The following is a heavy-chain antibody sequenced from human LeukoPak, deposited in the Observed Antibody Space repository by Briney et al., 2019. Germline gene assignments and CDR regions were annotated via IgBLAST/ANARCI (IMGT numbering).Heavy chain of an antibody. J-gene: IGHJ4*02. Sequence: SGPTLVKPTQTLTLTCTFSGFSLNTNDVGVGWIRQPPGKALEWLALIYWNDDKRYSPSLKSRLTIIKDTSKNQVVLTMTNMDPVDTATYPCAHVLRFLKWPPTPSFDYWGQGTLVTVSS. D-gene: IGHD3-3*01. V-gene: IGHV2-5*01. CDR1: GFSLNTNDVG. CDR3: AHVLRFLKWPPTPSFDY. CDR2: IYWNDDK.